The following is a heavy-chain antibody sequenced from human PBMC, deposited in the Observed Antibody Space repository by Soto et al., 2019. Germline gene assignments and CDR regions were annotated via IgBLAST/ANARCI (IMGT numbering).Heavy chain of an antibody. CDR3: ARGRYNWNPREGMDV. CDR1: GGTFSSYA. Sequence: ASVKVSCKASGGTFSSYAISWVRQAPGQGLEWMGGIIPIFGTANYAQKFQGRVTITADESTSTAYMELSSLRSEDTAVYYCARGRYNWNPREGMDVWGQGTTVTVSS. V-gene: IGHV1-69*13. J-gene: IGHJ6*02. D-gene: IGHD1-20*01. CDR2: IIPIFGTA.